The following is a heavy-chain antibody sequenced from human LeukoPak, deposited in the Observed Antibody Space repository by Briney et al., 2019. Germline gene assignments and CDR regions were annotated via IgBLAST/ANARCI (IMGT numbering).Heavy chain of an antibody. CDR1: GYTFTHNW. V-gene: IGHV5-51*01. CDR3: ARHRATGTWSDFDY. Sequence: GESLKISCKVSGYTFTHNWIGWVRQKPGRGMEWLGAIFPADSNTAYNSSFRGQVTISVDKSIDTAYLQWGSLKASDSAIYYCARHRATGTWSDFDYWGQGTVVTVSS. CDR2: IFPADSNT. D-gene: IGHD1-14*01. J-gene: IGHJ4*02.